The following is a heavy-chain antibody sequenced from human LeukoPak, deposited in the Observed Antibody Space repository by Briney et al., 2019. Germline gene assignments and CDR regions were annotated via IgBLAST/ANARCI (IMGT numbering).Heavy chain of an antibody. J-gene: IGHJ4*02. CDR1: GFTFSSYW. Sequence: GGSLRLSCAASGFTFSSYWMHWVRHAPGKGLAWVSRINTDGSSTSYADSVKGRFTISRDNAKNTVYLQMNSLRAEDTAVYYCALPGNYWGQGTLVTVSS. CDR2: INTDGSST. V-gene: IGHV3-74*01. CDR3: ALPGNY.